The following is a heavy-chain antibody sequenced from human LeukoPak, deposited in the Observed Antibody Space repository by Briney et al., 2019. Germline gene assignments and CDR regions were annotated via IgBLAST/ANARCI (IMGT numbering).Heavy chain of an antibody. J-gene: IGHJ6*04. CDR2: ISSSSSTI. D-gene: IGHD3-10*02. CDR1: GFTFSSYS. CDR3: AELGITMIGGV. V-gene: IGHV3-48*04. Sequence: PGGSLRLSCAASGFTFSSYSVNWVRQAPGKGLEWVSYISSSSSTIYYADSVKGRFIISRDNAKNSLYLQMNSLRAEDTAVYYCAELGITMIGGVWGKGTTVTISS.